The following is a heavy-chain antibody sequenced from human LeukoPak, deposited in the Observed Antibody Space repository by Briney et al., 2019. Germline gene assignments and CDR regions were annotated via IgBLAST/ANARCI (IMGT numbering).Heavy chain of an antibody. CDR2: IKQDGSEK. D-gene: IGHD1-7*01. J-gene: IGHJ4*02. CDR3: ARDAGITGTTDLDY. Sequence: GGSLRLSCAASGFTFSSYWMSWVRQAPGKGLEWVANIKQDGSEKRYVDPVKGRFTISRDNAKNSLYLQMNSLRAEDTAVYYCARDAGITGTTDLDYWGQGTLVTVSS. V-gene: IGHV3-7*01. CDR1: GFTFSSYW.